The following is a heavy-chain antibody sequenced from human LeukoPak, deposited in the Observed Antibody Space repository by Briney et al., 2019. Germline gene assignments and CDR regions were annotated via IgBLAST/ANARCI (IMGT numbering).Heavy chain of an antibody. CDR2: ISWNSGSI. J-gene: IGHJ3*02. CDR3: AKVGRHSYVGAFDI. Sequence: GGSLRLSCAASGFTFDDYAMHWVRQAPGKGLEWVSGISWNSGSIGYADSVKGRFTISRDNAKNSLYLQMNSLRAEDTALYYCAKVGRHSYVGAFDIWGQGTMVTVSS. D-gene: IGHD2-21*01. CDR1: GFTFDDYA. V-gene: IGHV3-9*01.